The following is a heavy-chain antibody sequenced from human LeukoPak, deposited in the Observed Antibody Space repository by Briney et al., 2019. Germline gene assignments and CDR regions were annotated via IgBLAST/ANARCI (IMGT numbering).Heavy chain of an antibody. V-gene: IGHV4-59*01. CDR3: ARVVGATGWFDP. CDR1: GGSISSYY. CDR2: IYYSGST. Sequence: SETLSLTCTVSGGSISSYYWSWLRQPPGKGLEWIGYIYYSGSTNYNPSLKSRVTISVDTSKNQFSLKLSSVTAADTAVYYCARVVGATGWFDPWGQGTLVTVSS. D-gene: IGHD1-26*01. J-gene: IGHJ5*02.